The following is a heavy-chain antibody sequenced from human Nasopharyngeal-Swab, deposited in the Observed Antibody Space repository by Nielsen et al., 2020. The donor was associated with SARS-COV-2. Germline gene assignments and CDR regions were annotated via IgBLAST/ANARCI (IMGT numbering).Heavy chain of an antibody. Sequence: GESLKISCAASGFTFSSYGMHWVRQAPGKGLEWVAVIWYDGSNKYYADSVKGRFTISRDNSKNTLYLQMNSLRAEDTAVYYCAKEDRSGYDGAGFDYWGQGTLVTVSS. D-gene: IGHD5-12*01. V-gene: IGHV3-30*02. CDR3: AKEDRSGYDGAGFDY. CDR2: IWYDGSNK. CDR1: GFTFSSYG. J-gene: IGHJ4*02.